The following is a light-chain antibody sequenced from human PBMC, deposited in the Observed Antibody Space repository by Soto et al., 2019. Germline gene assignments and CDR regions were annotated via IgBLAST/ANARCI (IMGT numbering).Light chain of an antibody. J-gene: IGLJ1*01. CDR2: EVS. V-gene: IGLV2-8*01. CDR1: SSDVGGYSS. Sequence: QSVLTQPPSASGSPGQSVTISCTGTSSDVGGYSSVAWFQHHPGKAPKLMIYEVSKRPSGVPDRFSGSKSGNTASLTVSGLQAEEEADYYCISYAGSNNYLFGTGTKVT. CDR3: ISYAGSNNYL.